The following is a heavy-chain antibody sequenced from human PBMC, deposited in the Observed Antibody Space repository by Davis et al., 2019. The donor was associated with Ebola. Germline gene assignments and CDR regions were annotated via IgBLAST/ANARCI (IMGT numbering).Heavy chain of an antibody. D-gene: IGHD3-22*01. V-gene: IGHV3-73*01. J-gene: IGHJ4*02. Sequence: GGSLRLSCVVSGFSISGSAMHWVRQASGKGPEWVGRMRSKANNYATAYAASVKGRFTISRDDANNSVYLQMNSLRDDDTAVYYCARVHSSGYYTSDYWGQGTLVTVSS. CDR1: GFSISGSA. CDR3: ARVHSSGYYTSDY. CDR2: MRSKANNYAT.